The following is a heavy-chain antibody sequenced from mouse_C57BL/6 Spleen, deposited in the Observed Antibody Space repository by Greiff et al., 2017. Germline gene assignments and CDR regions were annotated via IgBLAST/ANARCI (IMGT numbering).Heavy chain of an antibody. CDR2: ISPGDGDT. D-gene: IGHD2-1*01. J-gene: IGHJ3*01. CDR1: GYAFSSSW. V-gene: IGHV1-82*01. Sequence: QVQLQQSGPELVKPGASVKISCKASGYAFSSSWMNWVKQRPGKGLEWIGRISPGDGDTNYNGKFKGKATLTADKSSSTAYMQLSSLTSEDSAVYFCANLLGFAYWGQGTLVTVSA. CDR3: ANLLGFAY.